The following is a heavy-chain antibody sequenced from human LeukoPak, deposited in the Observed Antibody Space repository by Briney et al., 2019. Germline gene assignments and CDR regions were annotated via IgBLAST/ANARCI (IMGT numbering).Heavy chain of an antibody. CDR3: ARGYSGSYRIDY. CDR1: GFTFSNYW. J-gene: IGHJ4*02. D-gene: IGHD1-26*01. Sequence: PGGSLRLSCAASGFTFSNYWAHWVRQAPGMGLVWVSRINPDGTTTSYADSVKGRFTISRDNAKNTLYLQMNSLRAEDTAVYYCARGYSGSYRIDYWGQGTLVTVSS. V-gene: IGHV3-74*01. CDR2: INPDGTTT.